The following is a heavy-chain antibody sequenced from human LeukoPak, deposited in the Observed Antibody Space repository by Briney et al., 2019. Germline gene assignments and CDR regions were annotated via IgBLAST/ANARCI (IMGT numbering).Heavy chain of an antibody. J-gene: IGHJ4*02. CDR2: INPNDGDT. CDR3: ARADFLYCSSSTCLFDY. CDR1: GYTFTDYY. D-gene: IGHD2-2*01. V-gene: IGHV1-2*02. Sequence: ASVKVSCKASGYTFTDYYMHWVRQAPGQGFEWMGWINPNDGDTNYAQKFQGGVTMTRDTSISTAHMEVSGLRSDDTAVYYCARADFLYCSSSTCLFDYWGQGTLVTVSS.